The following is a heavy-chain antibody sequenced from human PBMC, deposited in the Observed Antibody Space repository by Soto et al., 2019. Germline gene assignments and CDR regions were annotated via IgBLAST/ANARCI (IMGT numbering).Heavy chain of an antibody. CDR2: ISYDGSNK. J-gene: IGHJ3*01. D-gene: IGHD5-12*01. CDR1: GFTFSTYA. V-gene: IGHV3-30-3*01. CDR3: ARDSGEMATGDAFDL. Sequence: QVQLVESGGGVVQPGRSLRLSCAASGFTFSTYALHWVRQAPGKGLEWVAVISYDGSNKYYPDSVKGRFTISRDNSKNTLFLQMNSLRAEDTAVYYCARDSGEMATGDAFDLWGQGTMVTVSS.